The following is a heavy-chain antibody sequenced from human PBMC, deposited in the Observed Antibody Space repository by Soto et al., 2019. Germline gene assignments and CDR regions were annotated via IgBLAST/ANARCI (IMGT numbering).Heavy chain of an antibody. J-gene: IGHJ4*02. CDR2: IXXSXXXX. CDR1: GFTFSSYE. V-gene: IGHV3-48*03. D-gene: IGHD1-26*01. Sequence: GGSLRLSCAASGFTFSSYEINWVRQAPGKGLXWVXYIXXSXXXXXYXXSVKGRFTISRDNAKNSLYLQMNSLRADDTAVYYCARDRSGWGLQDYWGQGTLVTVSS. CDR3: ARDRSGWGLQDY.